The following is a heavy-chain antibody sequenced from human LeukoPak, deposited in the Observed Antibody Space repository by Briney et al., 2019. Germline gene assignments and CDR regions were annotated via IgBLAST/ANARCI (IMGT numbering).Heavy chain of an antibody. J-gene: IGHJ4*02. Sequence: PGGSLRLSXAASGFTFSSYSMNWVRQAPGKGLEWVSSISSSSSYIYYADSVKGRFTISRDNAKNSLYLQMNSLRAEDTAVYYCARDGATIIRYYFDYWGQGTLVTVSS. CDR3: ARDGATIIRYYFDY. CDR1: GFTFSSYS. V-gene: IGHV3-21*01. D-gene: IGHD5-12*01. CDR2: ISSSSSYI.